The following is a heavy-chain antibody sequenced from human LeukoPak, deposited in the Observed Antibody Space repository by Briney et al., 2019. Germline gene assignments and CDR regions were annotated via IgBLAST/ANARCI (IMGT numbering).Heavy chain of an antibody. CDR3: ARGRRFYDFWSGPYYYYYYYMDV. J-gene: IGHJ6*03. CDR2: ISSSSSYI. D-gene: IGHD3-3*01. V-gene: IGHV3-21*01. CDR1: GFTFSSYS. Sequence: GGSLRLSCAASGFTFSSYSMNWVRQAPGKGLEWVSPISSSSSYIYYADSVKGRFTISRDNAKNSLYLQMNSLRAEDTAVYYCARGRRFYDFWSGPYYYYYYYMDVWGKGTTVTVSS.